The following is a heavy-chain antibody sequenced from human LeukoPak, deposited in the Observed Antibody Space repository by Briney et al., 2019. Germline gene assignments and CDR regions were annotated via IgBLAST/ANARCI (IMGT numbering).Heavy chain of an antibody. D-gene: IGHD2-2*01. Sequence: SETLSLTCTVSGGSISSSSYYWGWIRQPPGKGLEWIGSIYYSGSTYYNPSLKSRVTISVDTSKNQFSLKLSSVTAADTAVYYCVGQVPDAMYWFDPWGQGTLVTVSS. CDR2: IYYSGST. J-gene: IGHJ5*02. V-gene: IGHV4-39*01. CDR1: GGSISSSSYY. CDR3: VGQVPDAMYWFDP.